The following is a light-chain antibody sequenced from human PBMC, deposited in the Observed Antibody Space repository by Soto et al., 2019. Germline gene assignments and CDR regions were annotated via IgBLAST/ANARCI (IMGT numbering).Light chain of an antibody. CDR3: SSWTSGATYV. V-gene: IGLV2-14*03. CDR1: SSDVGAYNY. J-gene: IGLJ1*01. CDR2: DVN. Sequence: QSALTQPASVSGYPGQSITISCAGTSSDVGAYNYVSWYQHHPGKAPKLMIYDVNNPPSGDSNRFSGSKSGNTASLTISGLQAEDEDDYYCSSWTSGATYVFGSGTKVTVL.